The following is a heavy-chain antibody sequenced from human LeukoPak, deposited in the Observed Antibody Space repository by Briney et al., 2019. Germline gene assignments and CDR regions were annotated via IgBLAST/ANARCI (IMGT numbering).Heavy chain of an antibody. J-gene: IGHJ4*02. CDR2: ISGSGGST. D-gene: IGHD3-22*01. CDR1: GFTFSSYA. V-gene: IGHV3-23*01. Sequence: QPGGSLRLSCAASGFTFSSYAMSWVRQAPGKGLEWVSAISGSGGSTFYADSVKGRFTISRDNSMDTLYLQMSSLRAEDTAVYYCAKDRGRYYDSSGYYWGYYFDSWGQGILVTVST. CDR3: AKDRGRYYDSSGYYWGYYFDS.